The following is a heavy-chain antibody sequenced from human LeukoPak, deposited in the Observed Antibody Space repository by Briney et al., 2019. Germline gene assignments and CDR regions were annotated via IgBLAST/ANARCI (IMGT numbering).Heavy chain of an antibody. CDR3: AREGEYVLGSLDC. Sequence: PGGSLRLSCAASGFTFSSYAMSWVRQAPGKGLEWVANIKQDGSEKYYVDSVKGRFTIPRDNAKNSLYLQMNSLRAEDTAVYYCAREGEYVLGSLDCWGQGTLVTVSS. J-gene: IGHJ4*02. CDR2: IKQDGSEK. CDR1: GFTFSSYA. V-gene: IGHV3-7*01. D-gene: IGHD3-16*01.